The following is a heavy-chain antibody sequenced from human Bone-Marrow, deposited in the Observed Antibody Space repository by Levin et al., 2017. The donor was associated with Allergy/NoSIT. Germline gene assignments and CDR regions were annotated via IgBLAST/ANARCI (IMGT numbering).Heavy chain of an antibody. V-gene: IGHV5-51*01. CDR3: ATRGYGAHPYYFDF. J-gene: IGHJ4*02. CDR2: IFPRDPDI. CDR1: RATFTTKW. Sequence: PGGSLRLSCKGSRATFTTKWIGWVRQMPGKGLEWMGIIFPRDPDIRYSPSFQGQVTISADKSTNTAYLQWSSLKASDTAMYYCATRGYGAHPYYFDFWGQGTLVTVSS. D-gene: IGHD4-17*01.